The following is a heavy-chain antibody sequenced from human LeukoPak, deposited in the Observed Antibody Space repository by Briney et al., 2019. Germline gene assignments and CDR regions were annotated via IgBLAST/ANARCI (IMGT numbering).Heavy chain of an antibody. CDR3: ARVGERAYGY. CDR1: GYTFTSNY. V-gene: IGHV1-2*02. CDR2: INPNSGGT. Sequence: EASVTVSCKAFGYTFTSNYMHWVRQAPGQGLEWMGWINPNSGGTNYAQKFQGRVTMTRDTSISTAYMELSRLRSDDTAVYYCARVGERAYGYWGQGTLVTVSS. J-gene: IGHJ4*02. D-gene: IGHD3-16*01.